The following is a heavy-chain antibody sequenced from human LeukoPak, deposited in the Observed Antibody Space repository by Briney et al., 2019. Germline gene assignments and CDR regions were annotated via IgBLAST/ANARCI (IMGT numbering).Heavy chain of an antibody. Sequence: SETLSLTCTVSGGSISSYYWSWIRQPPGKGLEWVGYIYYSGSTNYNPSLKSRVTISVDTSKNQFSLKLSSVTAADTAVYYCARGGYYYDSSGRFDYWGQGTLVTVSS. V-gene: IGHV4-59*01. D-gene: IGHD3-22*01. CDR3: ARGGYYYDSSGRFDY. J-gene: IGHJ4*02. CDR1: GGSISSYY. CDR2: IYYSGST.